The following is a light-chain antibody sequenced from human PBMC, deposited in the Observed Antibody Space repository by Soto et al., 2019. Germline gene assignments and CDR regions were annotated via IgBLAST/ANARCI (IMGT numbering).Light chain of an antibody. CDR1: QGISNY. CDR2: AAS. J-gene: IGKJ4*01. Sequence: DIQMTQSPSSLSASVGDRVTITSRASQGISNYLAWYQQKPGKVPKLLIYAASTLQSGVPSRFSGSGSGTDFTLTISSLQPEDVATYYCQKYNSARFSFDRGTKVEIK. CDR3: QKYNSARFS. V-gene: IGKV1-27*01.